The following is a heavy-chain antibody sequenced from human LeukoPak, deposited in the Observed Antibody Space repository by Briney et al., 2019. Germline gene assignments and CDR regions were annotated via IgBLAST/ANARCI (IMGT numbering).Heavy chain of an antibody. CDR2: ISGSGGST. Sequence: GGSLRLSCAASGFTFTSYAMSWVRQAPGKGLEWVSGISGSGGSTYDADSVKGRFTISRDNSKNTLYLQMNSLRAEDTAVYYCAKVSRITMIVVVIPYFDYWGQGTLVTVSS. J-gene: IGHJ4*02. CDR3: AKVSRITMIVVVIPYFDY. CDR1: GFTFTSYA. V-gene: IGHV3-23*01. D-gene: IGHD3-22*01.